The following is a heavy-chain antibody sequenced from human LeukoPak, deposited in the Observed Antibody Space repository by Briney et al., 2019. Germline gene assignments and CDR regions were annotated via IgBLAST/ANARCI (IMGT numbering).Heavy chain of an antibody. D-gene: IGHD6-13*01. CDR3: ARVVVGGIAAADIDY. V-gene: IGHV4-39*01. CDR2: IYYSGST. Sequence: SETLSLTCTVSGGSISSSSYYWGWIRQPPGKGLEWIGSIYYSGSTYYNPSLKSRVTISVDTSKNQFSLKLSSVTAADTAVYYCARVVVGGIAAADIDYWGQGTLVTVSS. J-gene: IGHJ4*02. CDR1: GGSISSSSYY.